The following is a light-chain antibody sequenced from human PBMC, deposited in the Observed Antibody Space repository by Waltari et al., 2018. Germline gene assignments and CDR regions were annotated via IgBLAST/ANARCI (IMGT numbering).Light chain of an antibody. CDR2: DTS. V-gene: IGKV3-11*01. CDR1: QSITNY. Sequence: IVLTQSPTILSLSPGRIACLSCRASQSITNYLAWYQQKPGQAPRLLIYDTSSRATGIPARFSGSAFGTDFTLTISSLEPEDFAVYYCQQRRDWPLTFGGGTKVEIK. CDR3: QQRRDWPLT. J-gene: IGKJ4*01.